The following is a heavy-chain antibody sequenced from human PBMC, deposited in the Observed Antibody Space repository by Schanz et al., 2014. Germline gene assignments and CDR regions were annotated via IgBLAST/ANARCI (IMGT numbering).Heavy chain of an antibody. V-gene: IGHV1-18*01. CDR1: GYTFTRSG. CDR2: IGGSDGKT. D-gene: IGHD4-17*01. CDR3: ARVVRSDYLSELDF. Sequence: QVQLVQSGGEVKTPGASVKVSCKASGYTFTRSGISWVRQAPGQGLEWMGWIGGSDGKTNFAHEFQGRVTMTTDISTSTTYMQLRSMTSDATAVYYCARVVRSDYLSELDFWGQGTQVIVSS. J-gene: IGHJ4*02.